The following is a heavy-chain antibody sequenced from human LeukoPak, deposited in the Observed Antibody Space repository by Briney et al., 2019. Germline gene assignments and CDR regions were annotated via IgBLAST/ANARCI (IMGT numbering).Heavy chain of an antibody. CDR1: GYSISSGYY. V-gene: IGHV4-38-2*02. Sequence: SETLSLTCTVSGYSISSGYYWGWIRQPLGKGLEWIGSIYHSGSTYYNPSLKSRVTISVDTSKNQFSLKLSSVTAADTAVYYCARSRFLEWLVHDAFDIWGQGTMVTVSS. D-gene: IGHD3-3*01. CDR3: ARSRFLEWLVHDAFDI. J-gene: IGHJ3*02. CDR2: IYHSGST.